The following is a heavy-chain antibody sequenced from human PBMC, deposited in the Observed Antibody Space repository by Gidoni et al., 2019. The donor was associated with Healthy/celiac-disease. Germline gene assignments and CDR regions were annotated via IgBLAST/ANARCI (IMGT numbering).Heavy chain of an antibody. D-gene: IGHD3-22*01. CDR3: ATYDSSGYYPSRYFDL. Sequence: YYNPSLKSRVTISVDTSKNQFSLKLSSVTAADTAVYYCATYDSSGYYPSRYFDLWGRGTLVTVSS. J-gene: IGHJ2*01. V-gene: IGHV4-39*01.